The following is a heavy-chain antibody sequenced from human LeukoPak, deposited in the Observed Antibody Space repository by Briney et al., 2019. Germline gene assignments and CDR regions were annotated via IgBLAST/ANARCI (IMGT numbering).Heavy chain of an antibody. V-gene: IGHV3-7*01. Sequence: GGSLRLSCAASGFTFSDYWMTWVRQAPGKGLEWVANIKQDGSQKYYVDSVKGRFTISRDSSNNTLYLEMNSLRAEDTAMYYCARASNGYNGHYFDYWGQGTLVTVSS. CDR2: IKQDGSQK. CDR1: GFTFSDYW. CDR3: ARASNGYNGHYFDY. D-gene: IGHD5-24*01. J-gene: IGHJ4*02.